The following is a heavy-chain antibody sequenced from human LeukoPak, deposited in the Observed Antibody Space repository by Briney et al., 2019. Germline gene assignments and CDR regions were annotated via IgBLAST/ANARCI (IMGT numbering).Heavy chain of an antibody. D-gene: IGHD3-3*01. V-gene: IGHV4-34*01. J-gene: IGHJ6*03. CDR2: INHSGST. Sequence: SETLSLTCAVYGGSFSGYYWSWIRQPPGKGLEWIGEINHSGSTNYNPSLKSRVTISVDTSKNQFSLKLSSVTAADTAVYYCAREIGEYDFWSGYYYYYYMDVWGKGTTVTVSS. CDR3: AREIGEYDFWSGYYYYYYMDV. CDR1: GGSFSGYY.